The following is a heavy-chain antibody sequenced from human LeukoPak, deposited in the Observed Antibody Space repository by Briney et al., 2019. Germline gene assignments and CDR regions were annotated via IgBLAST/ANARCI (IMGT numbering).Heavy chain of an antibody. J-gene: IGHJ3*02. Sequence: SETLSLTCTVSGVSVSSGSYYWSWIRQPPGKGLEWIGYIYYSGSTNYNPSLKSRVTISVDTSKNQFSLKLSSVTAADTAVYYCARDGGYYDTPDAFDIWGQGTMVTVSS. D-gene: IGHD3-22*01. CDR2: IYYSGST. CDR1: GVSVSSGSYY. CDR3: ARDGGYYDTPDAFDI. V-gene: IGHV4-61*01.